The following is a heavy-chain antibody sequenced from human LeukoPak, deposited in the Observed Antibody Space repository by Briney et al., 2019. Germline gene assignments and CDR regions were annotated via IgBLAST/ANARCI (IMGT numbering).Heavy chain of an antibody. CDR3: AKDLRNSPRGWYYYMDV. V-gene: IGHV3-30*18. D-gene: IGHD3-3*01. CDR1: GFTFNNYA. CDR2: ISYDGSNK. J-gene: IGHJ6*03. Sequence: GGSLRLSCAASGFTFNNYAMTWVRQAPGKGLEWVAVISYDGSNKYYADSVKGRFTISRDNSKNTLYLQMNSLRAEDTAVYYCAKDLRNSPRGWYYYMDVWGKGTTVTVSS.